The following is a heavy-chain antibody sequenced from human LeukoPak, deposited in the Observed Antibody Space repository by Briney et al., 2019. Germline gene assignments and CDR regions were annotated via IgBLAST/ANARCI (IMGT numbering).Heavy chain of an antibody. D-gene: IGHD2-2*01. CDR3: ARAKIAGEDIVVVPAANFDY. Sequence: PSETLSLTCTVSGGSISSYYWSWIRQPAGKGLEWIGRIYTSGSTNYNPSLKSRVTMSVDTSKNQFSLKLSSVTAADTAVYYCARAKIAGEDIVVVPAANFDYWGQGTLVTVSS. CDR2: IYTSGST. CDR1: GGSISSYY. J-gene: IGHJ4*02. V-gene: IGHV4-4*07.